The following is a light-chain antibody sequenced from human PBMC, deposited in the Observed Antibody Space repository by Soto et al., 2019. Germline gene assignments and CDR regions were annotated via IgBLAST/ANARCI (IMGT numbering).Light chain of an antibody. V-gene: IGKV2-28*01. CDR3: MQALQTPAYS. J-gene: IGKJ2*01. CDR1: QSLLHNNGYNY. CDR2: LGS. Sequence: DIVMTQSPLSLPVTPGEPASISCRSSQSLLHNNGYNYLDWYLQKPGQSPQLLIYLGSNRASGXPXGXXGSGSGTDFTLNISGVEAEYVVVYYCMQALQTPAYSFGQGNKLEIK.